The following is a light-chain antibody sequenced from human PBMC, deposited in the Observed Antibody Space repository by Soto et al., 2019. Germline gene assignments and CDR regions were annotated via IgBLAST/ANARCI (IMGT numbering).Light chain of an antibody. CDR1: QSVSSSY. CDR2: AAS. CDR3: QQYGGSPIT. V-gene: IGKV3-20*01. Sequence: EIVLTQSPGTLSLSPGERATLSCRASQSVSSSYLAWYQQKPGQAPRLLIYAASSRATGIPDRFSGSGSGTDFTLTISRLEPEDFAVYYCQQYGGSPITFGQRTRLEIK. J-gene: IGKJ5*01.